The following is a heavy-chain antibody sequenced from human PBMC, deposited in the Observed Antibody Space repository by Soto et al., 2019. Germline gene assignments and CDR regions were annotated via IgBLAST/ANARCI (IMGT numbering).Heavy chain of an antibody. Sequence: SVKVSCKASGGTFSSYAISWVRQAPGQGLEWMGGIIPIFGTANYAQKFQGRVTITADKSTSTAYMELSSLRAEDAAVYYCAKGPTVFGAVISFDYYYGMYVWGQGTPVTVSS. V-gene: IGHV1-69*06. D-gene: IGHD3-3*01. CDR1: GGTFSSYA. CDR3: AKGPTVFGAVISFDYYYGMYV. J-gene: IGHJ6*02. CDR2: IIPIFGTA.